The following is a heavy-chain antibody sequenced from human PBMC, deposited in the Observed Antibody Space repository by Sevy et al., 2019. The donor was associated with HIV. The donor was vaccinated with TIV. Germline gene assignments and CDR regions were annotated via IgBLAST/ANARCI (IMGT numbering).Heavy chain of an antibody. J-gene: IGHJ4*02. V-gene: IGHV5-51*01. Sequence: GGSLRLSCKASGYSFTSSWIGWVRQMPGKGLEWMGIIYTTDSDARYSRSFEGQVTISVDKSISTAYLQWSSLKASDTAMYYCARRGASGGWYHFDYWGQGTLVTVSS. CDR1: GYSFTSSW. CDR2: IYTTDSDA. D-gene: IGHD6-19*01. CDR3: ARRGASGGWYHFDY.